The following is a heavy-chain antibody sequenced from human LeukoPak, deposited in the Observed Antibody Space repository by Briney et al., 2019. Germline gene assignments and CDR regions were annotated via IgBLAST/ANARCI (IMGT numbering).Heavy chain of an antibody. J-gene: IGHJ4*02. Sequence: SETLSLTCTVSGGSISTYYWSWLRQPPGKGLEWIGYIYYSGSTYYNPSLRSRVTISVDTSKNQFSLEVTSVTAADTAVYYCARGYDSRSIMIGSFWGQGTLVTVSS. V-gene: IGHV4-59*01. D-gene: IGHD3-16*01. CDR2: IYYSGST. CDR3: ARGYDSRSIMIGSF. CDR1: GGSISTYY.